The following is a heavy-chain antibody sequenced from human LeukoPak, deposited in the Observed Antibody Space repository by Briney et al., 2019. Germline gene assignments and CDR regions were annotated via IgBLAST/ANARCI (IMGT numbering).Heavy chain of an antibody. Sequence: GGSLRLSCAASGFTFDDYAMHWVRQAPGKGLEWVSGISWNSGSIGYADSVKGRFTISRDNAKNSLYLQMNSLRAEDMALYYCAKDTGSSWYPGHYFDYCGQGTLVTVSS. V-gene: IGHV3-9*03. CDR3: AKDTGSSWYPGHYFDY. D-gene: IGHD6-13*01. CDR1: GFTFDDYA. CDR2: ISWNSGSI. J-gene: IGHJ4*02.